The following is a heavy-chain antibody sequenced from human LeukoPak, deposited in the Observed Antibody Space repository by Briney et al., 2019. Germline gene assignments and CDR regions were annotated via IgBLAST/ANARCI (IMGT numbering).Heavy chain of an antibody. CDR2: IKEDGSEK. V-gene: IGHV3-7*05. J-gene: IGHJ4*02. CDR1: AFIVSIYW. CDR3: ARDANRGGDFDY. Sequence: GGCLRLSCAASAFIVSIYWIAWVRQAPGEGRECVAKIKEDGSEKYYVDSVSGRFTISRDNAKNSLYLQMNSLRAEDMAVYYCARDANRGGDFDYWGQGTLVTVSS. D-gene: IGHD3-10*01.